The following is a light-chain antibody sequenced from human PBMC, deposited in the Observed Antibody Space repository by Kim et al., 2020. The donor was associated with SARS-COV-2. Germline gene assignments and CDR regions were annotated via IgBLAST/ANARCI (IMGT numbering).Light chain of an antibody. CDR2: GAS. Sequence: SPGARATPSCRASQSVSSSYLAWYQQKPGQAPRLLIYGASSRATGIPDRFSGSGSGTDFTLTISRLEPEDFAVYYCQQYGSSRKTFGQGTKVDIK. CDR3: QQYGSSRKT. V-gene: IGKV3-20*01. CDR1: QSVSSSY. J-gene: IGKJ1*01.